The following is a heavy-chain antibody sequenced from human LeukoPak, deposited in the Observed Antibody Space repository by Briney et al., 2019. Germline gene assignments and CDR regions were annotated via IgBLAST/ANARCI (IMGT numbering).Heavy chain of an antibody. V-gene: IGHV3-48*01. J-gene: IGHJ3*02. CDR2: ISSSSSPI. Sequence: GALRLSCAASGFTFSSYSMDWVRQAPGKGLEWVSYISSSSSPIYYADSVKGQFAISRDNAKNSLYLQMNSLRAEDTAVYYCARDHHRRLYDSQARDTFDIWGQGTMVTVSS. CDR3: ARDHHRRLYDSQARDTFDI. CDR1: GFTFSSYS. D-gene: IGHD3-22*01.